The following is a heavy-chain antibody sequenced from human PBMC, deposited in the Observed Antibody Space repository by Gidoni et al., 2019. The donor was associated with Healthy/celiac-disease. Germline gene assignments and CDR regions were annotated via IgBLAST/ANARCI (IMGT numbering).Heavy chain of an antibody. V-gene: IGHV3-21*01. Sequence: EVQLVESGGGLVKPGGSLRLSCAASGFPVSSYSMNWVRQAPGKGLEWVSSISSSSSYIYYADSVKGRFTISRDNAKNSLYLQMNSLRAEDTAVYYCARGLYYDILTGYPNFDYWGQGTLVTVSS. CDR3: ARGLYYDILTGYPNFDY. CDR2: ISSSSSYI. CDR1: GFPVSSYS. D-gene: IGHD3-9*01. J-gene: IGHJ4*02.